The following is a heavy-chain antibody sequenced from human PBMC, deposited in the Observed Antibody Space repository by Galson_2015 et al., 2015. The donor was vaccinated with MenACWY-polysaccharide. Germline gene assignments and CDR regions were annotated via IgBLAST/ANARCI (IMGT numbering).Heavy chain of an antibody. J-gene: IGHJ4*02. Sequence: SETLSLTCAVSDYSIRSGYFWGWILQPPGKGLEWIASIFHSGTTYYNPSLKSRVTISVDTSKNQFSLKLSSVTAADTAVYYCARVEKYSGSFYIRYWGQGTLVTVSS. V-gene: IGHV4-38-2*01. CDR1: DYSIRSGYF. CDR3: ARVEKYSGSFYIRY. CDR2: IFHSGTT. D-gene: IGHD1-26*01.